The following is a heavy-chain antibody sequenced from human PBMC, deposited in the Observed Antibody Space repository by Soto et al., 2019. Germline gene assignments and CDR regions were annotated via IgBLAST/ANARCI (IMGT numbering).Heavy chain of an antibody. CDR1: GGAFNGYY. CDR2: INHSGTV. J-gene: IGHJ4*02. V-gene: IGHV4-34*01. CDR3: ARAGAALVRASIGGFDY. Sequence: QVHLQQWGAGLLKPSETLSLTCAVNGGAFNGYYWTWIRQSPGKGLQWIGEINHSGTVDYNPSPKRRVIFSIDTSKKQYSLTLTSVTGADTAVYYCARAGAALVRASIGGFDYWGQGTLVTVSS. D-gene: IGHD3-10*01.